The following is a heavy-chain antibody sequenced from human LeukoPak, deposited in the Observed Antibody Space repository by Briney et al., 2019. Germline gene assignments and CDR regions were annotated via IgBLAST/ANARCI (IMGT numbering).Heavy chain of an antibody. CDR2: INHSGST. J-gene: IGHJ4*02. V-gene: IGHV4-34*01. D-gene: IGHD3-10*01. CDR3: ARRTPMVRGVIMIYYFDY. Sequence: PSETLSLTCAVYGGSFSGYYWSWIRQPPGKGLEWIGEINHSGSTNYNPSLKSRVTISVDTSKNQFSLKLSSVTAADTAVYYCARRTPMVRGVIMIYYFDYWGQGTLVTVSS. CDR1: GGSFSGYY.